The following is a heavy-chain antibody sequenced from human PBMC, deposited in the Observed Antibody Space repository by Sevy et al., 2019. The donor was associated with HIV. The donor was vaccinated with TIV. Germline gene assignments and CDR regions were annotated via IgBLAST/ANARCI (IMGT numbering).Heavy chain of an antibody. V-gene: IGHV1-24*01. J-gene: IGHJ4*01. CDR3: ATTKDYYDSSGYPFDY. CDR1: GYTLAKFS. Sequence: ASVKVSCKVSGYTLAKFSIHWVRQAPGKGLEWMTSFDPEDGDPEDGKTIYAQKFLGRVTMTEDTSTDTAYMELSSLRSDDTAVYYCATTKDYYDSSGYPFDYWGQEPWSPSPQ. D-gene: IGHD3-22*01. CDR2: FDPEDGDPEDGKT.